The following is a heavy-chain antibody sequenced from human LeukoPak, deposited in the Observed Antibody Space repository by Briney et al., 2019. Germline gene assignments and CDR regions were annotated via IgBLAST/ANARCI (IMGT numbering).Heavy chain of an antibody. CDR2: IYYSGST. Sequence: SETLSLTCTVSGGSISSSSYYWGWIRQPPGKGLEWIGSIYYSGSTYYNPSLKSRVTISVDTSKNQFSLKLSSVTAADTAVYYCARDVRYDSSTHWFDLWGQGTLVTVSS. J-gene: IGHJ5*02. CDR3: ARDVRYDSSTHWFDL. CDR1: GGSISSSSYY. D-gene: IGHD3-22*01. V-gene: IGHV4-39*07.